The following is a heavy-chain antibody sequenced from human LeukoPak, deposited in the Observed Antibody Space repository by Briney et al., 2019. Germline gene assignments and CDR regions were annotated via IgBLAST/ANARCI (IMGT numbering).Heavy chain of an antibody. Sequence: GASVKVSCRASGYTFTSYGMSWVRQAPGQGLEWMGWISYNGNTNYAQKFQGRVTVTTDTSTSTASMELRSLRSDDTAVYYCARRTDRVDDAFDVWGQGTMVTVSS. CDR3: ARRTDRVDDAFDV. V-gene: IGHV1-18*01. CDR1: GYTFTSYG. D-gene: IGHD3/OR15-3a*01. J-gene: IGHJ3*01. CDR2: ISYNGNT.